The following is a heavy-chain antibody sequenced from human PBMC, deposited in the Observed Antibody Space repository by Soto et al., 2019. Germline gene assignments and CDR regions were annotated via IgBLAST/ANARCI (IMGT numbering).Heavy chain of an antibody. D-gene: IGHD1-20*01. V-gene: IGHV3-53*01. Sequence: PGGSLRLSCAVSGFTVSNTYMSWVRQAPGKGLEWVSLIYSGGSTSYADSVKGRFTISRDNSKNTLYLHMNSLRAEDTAVYYCATASRHNRLYGMDVCGQGTTVTVSS. J-gene: IGHJ6*02. CDR3: ATASRHNRLYGMDV. CDR2: IYSGGST. CDR1: GFTVSNTY.